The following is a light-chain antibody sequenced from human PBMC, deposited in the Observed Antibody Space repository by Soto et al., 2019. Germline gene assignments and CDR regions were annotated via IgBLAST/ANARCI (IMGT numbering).Light chain of an antibody. CDR1: TGAVTNGHY. CDR2: DTT. CDR3: LLSYNGPYV. V-gene: IGLV7-46*01. J-gene: IGLJ1*01. Sequence: QAVLTQEPSLTVSPGGTVTLTCGSSTGAVTNGHYPYWFQQKPGQAPRTLIYDTTNRHSWTPARFSGSLLGGKAALTLSGAQPEDEAEYYCLLSYNGPYVFGTGTQLTVL.